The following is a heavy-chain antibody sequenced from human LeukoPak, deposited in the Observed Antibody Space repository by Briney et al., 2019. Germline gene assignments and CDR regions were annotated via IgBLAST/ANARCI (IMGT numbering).Heavy chain of an antibody. CDR3: ARQNTGQLDS. CDR2: INAKSGDT. D-gene: IGHD2-8*02. Sequence: GASVKVSCKASGCTFTDYYMHWVRQAPGQGLEWVGWINAKSGDTKYAQKFQARVTMTRDTSITTTYMEVSRLSSDDTAVYYCARQNTGQLDSWGQGTLVTVSS. CDR1: GCTFTDYY. J-gene: IGHJ5*01. V-gene: IGHV1-2*02.